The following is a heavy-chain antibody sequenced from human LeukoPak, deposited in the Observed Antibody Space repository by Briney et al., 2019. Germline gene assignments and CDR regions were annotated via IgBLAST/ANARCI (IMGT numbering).Heavy chain of an antibody. CDR2: INHSGST. J-gene: IGHJ6*02. Sequence: SETLSLTCAVYGGSFSGYYWSWVRQPPGKGLEWIGEINHSGSTNYTPSLKSGVTISVDTSKNQFSLKLSSVTAADTAVYYCARAIYSYGFVTFGMDVWGQGTTVTVSS. D-gene: IGHD5-18*01. CDR3: ARAIYSYGFVTFGMDV. CDR1: GGSFSGYY. V-gene: IGHV4-34*01.